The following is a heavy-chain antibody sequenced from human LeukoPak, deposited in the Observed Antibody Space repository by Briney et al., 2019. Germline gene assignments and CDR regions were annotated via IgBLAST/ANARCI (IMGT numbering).Heavy chain of an antibody. D-gene: IGHD2-15*01. CDR3: ATRSTGVAATFDS. Sequence: SETLSLTCTVSGGSISSYYWSWIRQPPGKGLEWIGYIYYSGNSNYNPFLKSRVTISADTSKNEFSLKLSSVTAADTAIYYCATRSTGVAATFDSWGQGALVTVSS. CDR2: IYYSGNS. J-gene: IGHJ4*02. CDR1: GGSISSYY. V-gene: IGHV4-59*01.